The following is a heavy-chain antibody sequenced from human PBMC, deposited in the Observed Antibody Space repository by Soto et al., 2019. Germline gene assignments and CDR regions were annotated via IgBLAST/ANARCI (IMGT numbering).Heavy chain of an antibody. V-gene: IGHV1-18*01. CDR2: ISANDGNT. CDR1: GYTFRIYG. D-gene: IGHD1-1*01. CDR3: ARKGTGAPVDS. Sequence: QVQLVQSGAEVKKPGASVKVSCKASGYTFRIYGITWVRQAPGQGLEWMGWISANDGNTHYAQKFQGRVTMTTDTFTSTAYMEVRSLRSDDTAVYYCARKGTGAPVDSWGQGTLVTVSS. J-gene: IGHJ4*02.